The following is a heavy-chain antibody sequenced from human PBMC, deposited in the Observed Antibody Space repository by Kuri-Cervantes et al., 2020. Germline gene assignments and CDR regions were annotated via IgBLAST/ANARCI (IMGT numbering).Heavy chain of an antibody. CDR3: ATILTGYVDY. D-gene: IGHD3-9*01. CDR2: IYYSGST. Sequence: GSLRLSCTVSGGSISSYYWSWIRQPPGKGLEWIGYIYYSGSTNYNPSLKSRVTISVDKSKNQFSLKLSSVTAADTAVYYCATILTGYVDYWGQGTLVTVSS. CDR1: GGSISSYY. V-gene: IGHV4-59*08. J-gene: IGHJ4*02.